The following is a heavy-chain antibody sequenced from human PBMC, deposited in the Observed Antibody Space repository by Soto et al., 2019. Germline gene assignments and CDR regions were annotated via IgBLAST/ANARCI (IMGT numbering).Heavy chain of an antibody. D-gene: IGHD6-19*01. Sequence: PSETLSLTCTVSGASITFGGYSWSWLRQTPGKGLEWIRYINHLETTFYNPSFESRLTLSIDRAKNQFSLKLHSMSAADRAVYFCARGSGSDSFGYWGPGILGTVSS. CDR3: ARGSGSDSFGY. CDR2: INHLETT. J-gene: IGHJ4*02. V-gene: IGHV4-30-2*01. CDR1: GASITFGGYS.